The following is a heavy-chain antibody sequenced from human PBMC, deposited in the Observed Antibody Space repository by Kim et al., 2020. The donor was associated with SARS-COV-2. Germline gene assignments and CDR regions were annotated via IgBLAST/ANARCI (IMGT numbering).Heavy chain of an antibody. V-gene: IGHV1-18*01. J-gene: IGHJ3*02. D-gene: IGHD3-22*01. CDR2: ISAYNGNT. CDR1: GYTFTSYG. Sequence: ASVKVSCKASGYTFTSYGISWVRQAPGQGLEWMGWISAYNGNTNYAQKLQGRVTMTTDTSTSTAYMELRSLRSDDTAVYYCARDRVFYYDSSGYSVGAFDIWGQGTMVTVSS. CDR3: ARDRVFYYDSSGYSVGAFDI.